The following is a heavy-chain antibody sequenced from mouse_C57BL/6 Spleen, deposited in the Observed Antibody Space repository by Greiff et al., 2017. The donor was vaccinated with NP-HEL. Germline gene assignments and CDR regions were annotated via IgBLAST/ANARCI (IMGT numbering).Heavy chain of an antibody. J-gene: IGHJ4*01. CDR1: GFNIKNTY. Sequence: VQLKQSVAELVRPGASVKLSCTASGFNIKNTYMHWVKQRPEQGLEWIGRIDPANGNTKYAPKFPGKATITADTSSNTAYLQLSSLKSEDTAIYYCARNYGNLYYAMDYWGQGTSVTVSS. CDR2: IDPANGNT. D-gene: IGHD2-1*01. CDR3: ARNYGNLYYAMDY. V-gene: IGHV14-3*01.